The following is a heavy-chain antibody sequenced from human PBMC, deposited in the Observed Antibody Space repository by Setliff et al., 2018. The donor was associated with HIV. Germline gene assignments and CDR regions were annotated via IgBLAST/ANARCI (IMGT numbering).Heavy chain of an antibody. D-gene: IGHD3-9*01. CDR3: VREGEYFDTIGHYLVRRFFDL. Sequence: FSFRTYWMSWVRQAPGKGLEWVANMKYDGTEIYYVDAVKGRFTISRDNAKKSVFLHMNSLRGEDTAVYYCVREGEYFDTIGHYLVRRFFDLWGQGTMVTVSS. J-gene: IGHJ3*01. CDR1: FSFRTYW. CDR2: MKYDGTEI. V-gene: IGHV3-7*01.